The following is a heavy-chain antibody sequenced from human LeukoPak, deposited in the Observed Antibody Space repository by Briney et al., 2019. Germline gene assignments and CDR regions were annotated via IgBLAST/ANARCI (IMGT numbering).Heavy chain of an antibody. J-gene: IGHJ2*01. CDR3: VRDRSMSGWYIDL. D-gene: IGHD2/OR15-2a*01. Sequence: GRSLRLSCAASGFTFSSYGMHWVRQAPGKGLEWVAVIWYDGSNKYYPDSVQGRFTISRDNSKNTLYLQVNSLRAEDTAVYYCVRDRSMSGWYIDLWGRGTLVTVSS. V-gene: IGHV3-33*01. CDR2: IWYDGSNK. CDR1: GFTFSSYG.